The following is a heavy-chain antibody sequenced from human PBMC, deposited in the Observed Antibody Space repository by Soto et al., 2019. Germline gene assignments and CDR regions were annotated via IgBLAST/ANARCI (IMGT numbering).Heavy chain of an antibody. CDR2: ISSSGDYA. CDR1: GFSFSGFY. V-gene: IGHV3-11*05. J-gene: IGHJ4*02. CDR3: ARDRGAVAGQYFDY. D-gene: IGHD6-19*01. Sequence: QVQLMESGGGLVKPGGSLRLSCAASGFSFSGFYMSWIRQAPGKGLEWVSFISSSGDYANYADSVKGRFTISRDNTKGSLYLQLNSLRAEDTAMYYCARDRGAVAGQYFDYWGQGTLVTVSA.